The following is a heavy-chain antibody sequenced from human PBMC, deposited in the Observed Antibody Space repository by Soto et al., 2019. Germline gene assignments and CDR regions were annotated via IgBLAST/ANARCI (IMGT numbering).Heavy chain of an antibody. V-gene: IGHV2-5*01. CDR2: IYWNDDK. CDR1: GFSLSTSGVG. CDR3: AHSYEDCSGGRCSWFDP. D-gene: IGHD2-15*01. Sequence: QITLKESGPTLVKPTQTLTLTCTFSGFSLSTSGVGVGWIRQPPGKALEWLALIYWNDDKSYSPSLKSRLTINKDTYKKQVVLTMTNMDPVDTATYYCAHSYEDCSGGRCSWFDPWGQGTLVTVSS. J-gene: IGHJ5*02.